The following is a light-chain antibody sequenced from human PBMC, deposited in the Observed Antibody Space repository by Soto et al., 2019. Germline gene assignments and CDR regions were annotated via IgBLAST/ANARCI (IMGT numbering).Light chain of an antibody. J-gene: IGKJ4*01. Sequence: EIVMTQSPATLSVSPGERATLSCRASQTVNSNLAWYQQKPGQAPRLLIYGASTRATGIPARFSGSGSGTEFTLTIGSLQSEDFAVYYCQQYNSWPLTFGGGTKVEIK. V-gene: IGKV3-15*01. CDR1: QTVNSN. CDR2: GAS. CDR3: QQYNSWPLT.